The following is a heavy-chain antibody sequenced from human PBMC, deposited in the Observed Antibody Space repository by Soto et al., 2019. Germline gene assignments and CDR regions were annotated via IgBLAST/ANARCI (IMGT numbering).Heavy chain of an antibody. D-gene: IGHD6-19*01. CDR2: IDPSDSYT. J-gene: IGHJ1*01. CDR3: ARWYSSGWSAEYFQH. V-gene: IGHV5-10-1*01. Sequence: PGESLKISCKGSGYSFTSYWISWVRQMPGKGLEWMGRIDPSDSYTNYSPSFQGHVTISADKSISTAYLQWSSLKASDTAMYYCARWYSSGWSAEYFQHWGQGTLVTVSS. CDR1: GYSFTSYW.